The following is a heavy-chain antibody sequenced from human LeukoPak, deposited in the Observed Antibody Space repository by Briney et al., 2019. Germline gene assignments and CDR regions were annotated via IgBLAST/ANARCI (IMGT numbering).Heavy chain of an antibody. D-gene: IGHD1-26*01. CDR2: IREDGNEM. Sequence: GGSLRLSCVATGFNLRKHWMSWVRQSVEKGLEGVAKIREDGNEMHYVDSVKGRFTISRDNARNSLYLQMNNLRVEDTAMYYCARDYRGGWNDYWGQGTLVTVSS. CDR3: ARDYRGGWNDY. V-gene: IGHV3-7*01. J-gene: IGHJ4*02. CDR1: GFNLRKHW.